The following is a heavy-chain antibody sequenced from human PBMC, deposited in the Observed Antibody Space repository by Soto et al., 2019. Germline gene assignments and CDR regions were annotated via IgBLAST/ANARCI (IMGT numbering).Heavy chain of an antibody. J-gene: IGHJ4*02. CDR2: IDTDGSDT. Sequence: GGSLRLSCAVSGFTFSSYWMRWVRQAPGKGLVWVSYIDTDGSDTIYADSVKGRFTISRDNAKNTVYLQMNSLRAEDTAVYYCATLSSFGSDYWGQGTLVTVSS. D-gene: IGHD5-18*01. CDR3: ATLSSFGSDY. V-gene: IGHV3-74*01. CDR1: GFTFSSYW.